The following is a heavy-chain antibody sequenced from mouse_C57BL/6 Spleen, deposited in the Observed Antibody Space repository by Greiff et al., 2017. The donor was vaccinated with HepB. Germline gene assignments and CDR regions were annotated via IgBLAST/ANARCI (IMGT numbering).Heavy chain of an antibody. CDR2: ISSGSSTI. Sequence: EVKVEESGGGLVKPGGSLKLSCAASGFTFSDYGMHWVRQAPEKGLEWVAYISSGSSTIYYADTVKGRFTISRDNAKNTLFLQMTSLRSEDTAMYYCARGTKALYYAMDYWGQGTSVTVSS. V-gene: IGHV5-17*01. CDR1: GFTFSDYG. D-gene: IGHD3-3*01. J-gene: IGHJ4*01. CDR3: ARGTKALYYAMDY.